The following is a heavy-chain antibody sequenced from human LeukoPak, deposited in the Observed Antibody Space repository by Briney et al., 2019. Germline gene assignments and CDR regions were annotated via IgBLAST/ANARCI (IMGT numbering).Heavy chain of an antibody. CDR1: GDSISRSSYY. D-gene: IGHD2-15*01. CDR2: IYASGTS. V-gene: IGHV4-61*02. J-gene: IGHJ4*02. CDR3: ARLGYCSGGSCYPKRYYFDN. Sequence: SETLSLTCTVSGDSISRSSYYWAWIRQPAGKGLEWIGRIYASGTSDYNISLKSRVSISLDTSKNRFSLKLTSVTAADTAVYYCARLGYCSGGSCYPKRYYFDNWGQGTLVTVSS.